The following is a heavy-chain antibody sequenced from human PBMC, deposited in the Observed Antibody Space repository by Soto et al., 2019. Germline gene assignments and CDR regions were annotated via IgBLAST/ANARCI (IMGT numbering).Heavy chain of an antibody. CDR2: IYYSGST. CDR3: ARGSLRYFDLPA. V-gene: IGHV4-31*03. J-gene: IGHJ5*02. D-gene: IGHD3-9*01. CDR1: GGSISSGGYY. Sequence: SETLSLTCTVSGGSISSGGYYWSWIRQHPGKGLEWIGYIYYSGSTYYNPSLKSRVTISVDTSKNQFSLKLSSVTAADKAVYYCARGSLRYFDLPAWGQGTLVTVSS.